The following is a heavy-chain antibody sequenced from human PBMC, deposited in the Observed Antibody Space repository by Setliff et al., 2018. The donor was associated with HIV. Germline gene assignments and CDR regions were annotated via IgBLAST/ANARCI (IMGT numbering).Heavy chain of an antibody. CDR2: IYTSGST. CDR3: ARDRCSGCYRFDY. V-gene: IGHV4-4*07. D-gene: IGHD6-19*01. J-gene: IGHJ4*02. Sequence: SETLSLTCSVSGGSITGYYWSWIRQPAGKGLEWIGRIYTSGSTNYNPSLKSRVTISVDTSKNQFSLKLSSVTAADTAVYYCARDRCSGCYRFDYWGQGTLVTVSS. CDR1: GGSITGYY.